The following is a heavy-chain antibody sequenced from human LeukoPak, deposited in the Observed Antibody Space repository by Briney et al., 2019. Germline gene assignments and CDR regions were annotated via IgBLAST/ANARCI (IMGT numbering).Heavy chain of an antibody. V-gene: IGHV3-9*01. J-gene: IGHJ4*02. CDR1: GSTFDDYA. D-gene: IGHD5-12*01. CDR3: AKGSGYGQSNPHDY. Sequence: GGSLRLSCAASGSTFDDYAMHWVRQAPGKGLEWVSGISWNSGTIDYADSVKGRFTISRDNAKNSLYLQMNSLRAEDTALYYCAKGSGYGQSNPHDYWGQGTLVTVSS. CDR2: ISWNSGTI.